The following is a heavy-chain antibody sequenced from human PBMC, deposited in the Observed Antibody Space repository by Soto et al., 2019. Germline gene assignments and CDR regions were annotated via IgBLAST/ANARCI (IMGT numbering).Heavy chain of an antibody. Sequence: QVQLVQSGAEVKKPGASVKVSCKASGYTFTGYYMHWVRQAPGQGLEWMGWINPNSGGTNYAQKFQGWVTMTRDTSISTAYMELSRLRSDDTAVYYCARGSSGWEIAAASLDYWGQGTLVTVSS. CDR3: ARGSSGWEIAAASLDY. J-gene: IGHJ4*02. D-gene: IGHD6-13*01. CDR2: INPNSGGT. V-gene: IGHV1-2*04. CDR1: GYTFTGYY.